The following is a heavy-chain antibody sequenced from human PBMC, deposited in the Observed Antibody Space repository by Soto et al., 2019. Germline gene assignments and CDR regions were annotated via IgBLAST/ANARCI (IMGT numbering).Heavy chain of an antibody. Sequence: EVQLLESGGGLVQPGGSLRLSCAASGFTFSSYAMSWVRQAPGKGLEWVSGITGSGDNRYYADSVKGRFTISRDNSKNTLYLQMNSLRVEDTAVFYCAKDYGNFWDPRDYWGQGTLVTVSS. V-gene: IGHV3-23*01. J-gene: IGHJ4*02. CDR3: AKDYGNFWDPRDY. D-gene: IGHD4-17*01. CDR1: GFTFSSYA. CDR2: ITGSGDNR.